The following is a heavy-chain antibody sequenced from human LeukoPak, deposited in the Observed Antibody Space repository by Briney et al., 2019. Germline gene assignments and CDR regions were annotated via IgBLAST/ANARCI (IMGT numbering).Heavy chain of an antibody. CDR2: IYYSGST. CDR1: GGSISSGDYY. D-gene: IGHD2-2*01. Sequence: SETLSLTCTVSGGSISSGDYYWSWIRQPPGKGLEWIGYIYYSGSTYYNPSLKSRVTISVDTSKNQFSLKLSSVTAADTAVYYCARGSPAIEVVVPAASNWFDPWGQGTLVTVSS. CDR3: ARGSPAIEVVVPAASNWFDP. J-gene: IGHJ5*02. V-gene: IGHV4-30-4*01.